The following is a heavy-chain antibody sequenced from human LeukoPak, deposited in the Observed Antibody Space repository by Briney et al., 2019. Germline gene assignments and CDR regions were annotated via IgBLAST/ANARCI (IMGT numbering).Heavy chain of an antibody. CDR1: GYTLTELS. Sequence: ASVKVSCKVSGYTLTELSMHWVRQAPGKGLEWMGGFDPEDGEIIYAQKFQGRVTMTEDTSTNTAYMDLSSLRSEDTAVYYCATSDPTDDILTCPGAFDIWGQGAMVTVSS. CDR3: ATSDPTDDILTCPGAFDI. CDR2: FDPEDGEI. V-gene: IGHV1-24*01. D-gene: IGHD3-9*01. J-gene: IGHJ3*02.